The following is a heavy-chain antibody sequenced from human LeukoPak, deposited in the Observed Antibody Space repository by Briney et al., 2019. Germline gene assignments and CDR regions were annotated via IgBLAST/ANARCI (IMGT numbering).Heavy chain of an antibody. Sequence: GGSLRLSCAASGLTFSSYAMSWVRQAPGKGLEWVSAISGSGGSTYYADSVKGRFTISRDNTKNSLYLQMNSLRAEDTAVYYCAREFNNYFDYWGQGTLVTVSS. V-gene: IGHV3-23*01. CDR1: GLTFSSYA. CDR2: ISGSGGST. J-gene: IGHJ4*02. CDR3: AREFNNYFDY.